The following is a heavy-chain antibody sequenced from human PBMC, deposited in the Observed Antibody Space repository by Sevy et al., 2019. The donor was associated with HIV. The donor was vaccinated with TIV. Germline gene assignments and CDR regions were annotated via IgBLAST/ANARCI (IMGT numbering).Heavy chain of an antibody. CDR3: ARESGRTYLVIDS. CDR2: IYHGLSN. Sequence: SETLSLTCTVSGGSINSGDYYWNWLRQAPGKGPEWIGYIYHGLSNFYNPSLQSRATVSVDRSKNQFSLTLTSVTAADTAVYYCARESGRTYLVIDSWGPGTLVTVSS. V-gene: IGHV4-30-4*01. J-gene: IGHJ4*02. D-gene: IGHD2-21*01. CDR1: GGSINSGDYY.